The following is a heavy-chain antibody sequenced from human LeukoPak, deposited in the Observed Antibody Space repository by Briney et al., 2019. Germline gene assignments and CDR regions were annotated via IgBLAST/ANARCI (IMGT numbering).Heavy chain of an antibody. V-gene: IGHV1-24*01. D-gene: IGHD1-26*01. CDR3: ATVLVGATPNQFDY. CDR1: GYTLTELS. Sequence: ASVKVSCKISGYTLTELSMHWVRQAPGKGLEWMGGFDPEDGETIYAQKFQGRVTVTEDTSTDTAYMELSSLRSEDTAVYYCATVLVGATPNQFDYWGQGTLVTVSS. CDR2: FDPEDGET. J-gene: IGHJ4*02.